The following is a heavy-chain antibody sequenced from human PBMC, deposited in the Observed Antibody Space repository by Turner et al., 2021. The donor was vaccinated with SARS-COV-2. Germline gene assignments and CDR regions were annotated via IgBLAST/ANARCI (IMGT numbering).Heavy chain of an antibody. V-gene: IGHV4-39*02. CDR2: IYYSGST. D-gene: IGHD2-21*02. CDR1: GGSISSSSYY. CDR3: ARDGGDPPQYFQH. Sequence: QLQLQESGPGLVKPSETLSLTCTVSGGSISSSSYYWGWIRQPPGKGLEWIGSIYYSGSTYYNPSLKSRVTISVDTSKNQFSLKLSSVTAADTAVYYCARDGGDPPQYFQHWGQGTLVTVSS. J-gene: IGHJ1*01.